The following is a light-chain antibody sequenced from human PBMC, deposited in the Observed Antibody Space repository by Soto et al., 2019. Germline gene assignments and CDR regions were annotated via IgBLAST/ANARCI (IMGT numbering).Light chain of an antibody. CDR3: QQYDISPLT. CDR1: QIVSSSY. V-gene: IGKV3-20*01. CDR2: GAS. Sequence: EIVLTQSPGTLSLSPGERVTLSCRASQIVSSSYLAWYQQKPGQAPRLLIYGASSRATGIPDKFSGSGSGTDLTLTISRLEPEDFAVYYCQQYDISPLTFGGGTKVEIK. J-gene: IGKJ4*01.